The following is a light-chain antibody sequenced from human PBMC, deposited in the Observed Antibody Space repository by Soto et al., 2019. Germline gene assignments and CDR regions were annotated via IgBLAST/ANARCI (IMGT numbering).Light chain of an antibody. CDR2: DVS. V-gene: IGLV2-14*03. J-gene: IGLJ1*01. Sequence: QSALTQPASVSGSPGQSITISCTGTSSDVGGYNYVPWYQQHPGKAPKLMIYDVSNRPSGVSYRFSGSKSGNTASLTISGLQAEDEADYYCSSYTSSSTLYVFGTGTKLTVL. CDR3: SSYTSSSTLYV. CDR1: SSDVGGYNY.